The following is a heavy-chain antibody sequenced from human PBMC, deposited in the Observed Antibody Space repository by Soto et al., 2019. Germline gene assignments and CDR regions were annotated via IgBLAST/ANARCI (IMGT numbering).Heavy chain of an antibody. CDR2: IGTAGDT. J-gene: IGHJ5*02. D-gene: IGHD4-4*01. V-gene: IGHV3-13*04. CDR1: GFTFSSYD. CDR3: ARGVPTTVTLEFDP. Sequence: EVQLVESGGGLVQPGGSLRLSCAASGFTFSSYDMHWVRQATGKGLEWVSAIGTAGDTYYPGSVKGRFTISRENAKNSLYLQMNSLRAGDTAVYYCARGVPTTVTLEFDPWGQGTLVTVSS.